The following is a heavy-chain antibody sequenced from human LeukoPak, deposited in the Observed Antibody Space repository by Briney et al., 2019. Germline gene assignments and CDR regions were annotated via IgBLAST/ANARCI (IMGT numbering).Heavy chain of an antibody. CDR1: GGSISSGGYS. CDR3: ARGGGWELTYFDY. D-gene: IGHD1-26*01. J-gene: IGHJ4*02. CDR2: IYHSGST. Sequence: PSETLSLTCAVSGGSISSGGYSWSWIRQPPGKGLERIGYIYHSGSTYYNPSLKSRVTISVDRSKNQFSLKLSSVTAADTAVYYCARGGGWELTYFDYWGQGTLVTVSS. V-gene: IGHV4-30-2*01.